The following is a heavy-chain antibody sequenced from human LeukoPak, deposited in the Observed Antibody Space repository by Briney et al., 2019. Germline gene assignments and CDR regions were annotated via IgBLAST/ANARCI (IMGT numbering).Heavy chain of an antibody. V-gene: IGHV3-23*01. CDR2: ISGSGSNT. Sequence: GGSLRLSCAASGFTFTTYGMIWVRQAPGKGLEWVLGISGSGSNTYYADSAKGRFTSSRDYSKRTVYLQMNSLRAEDMAVYYCAKNGEPHYYMDVLGKGTTVTVSS. J-gene: IGHJ6*03. CDR3: AKNGEPHYYMDV. CDR1: GFTFTTYG. D-gene: IGHD1-14*01.